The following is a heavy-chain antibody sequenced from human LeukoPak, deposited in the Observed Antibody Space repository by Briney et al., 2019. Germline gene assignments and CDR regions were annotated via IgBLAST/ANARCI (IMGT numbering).Heavy chain of an antibody. CDR2: IKQDGSEK. J-gene: IGHJ6*03. V-gene: IGHV3-7*01. Sequence: GGSLRLSCAASGFTFSNYWMSWVRQAPGKGLEWVANIKQDGSEKYYVDSVKGRFTISRDNAKNSLYLQMNDLRAEDTAVYYCANSSSGWSYYYYYMDVWGKGTTVTVSS. CDR3: ANSSSGWSYYYYYMDV. CDR1: GFTFSNYW. D-gene: IGHD6-19*01.